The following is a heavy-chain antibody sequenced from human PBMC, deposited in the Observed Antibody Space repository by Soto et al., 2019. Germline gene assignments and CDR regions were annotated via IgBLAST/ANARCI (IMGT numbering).Heavy chain of an antibody. CDR1: GFTFSNYA. D-gene: IGHD3-3*01. CDR2: ISGSGGST. J-gene: IGHJ5*02. CDR3: AKGQSTYYDFWSRYYDWFDP. Sequence: LRHSCAASGFTFSNYAMSWVRQAPGKGLEWISTISGSGGSTYYADSVKGRFTISRDNSKNTLYLQMNSLRAEDTAVYYCAKGQSTYYDFWSRYYDWFDPWGQGTLVTVSS. V-gene: IGHV3-23*01.